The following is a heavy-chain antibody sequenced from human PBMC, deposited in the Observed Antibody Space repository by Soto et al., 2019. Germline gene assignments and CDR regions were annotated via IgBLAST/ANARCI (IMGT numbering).Heavy chain of an antibody. D-gene: IGHD6-13*01. J-gene: IGHJ6*02. CDR3: ARGSIAAAAPYYYYGMDV. CDR1: GFTFSSYA. CDR2: ISYDGSNK. Sequence: QVQLVESGGGVVQPGRSLRLSCAASGFTFSSYAMHWVRQAPGKGLEWVAVISYDGSNKHYADSVKGRFTISRDNXKXTLXLQMHSLRAEDTDVYYCARGSIAAAAPYYYYGMDVWGQGTTVTVSS. V-gene: IGHV3-30-3*01.